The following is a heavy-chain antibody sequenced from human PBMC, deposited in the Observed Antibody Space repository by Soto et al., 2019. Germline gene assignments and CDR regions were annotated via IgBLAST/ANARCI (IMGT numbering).Heavy chain of an antibody. V-gene: IGHV3-48*01. Sequence: GGSLRLSCAASGFTFSSYSMNWVRQAPGKGLEWVSYISSSSSTIYYADSVKGRFTISRDNAKNSLYLQMNSLRAEDTAVYYCARADSSSTSCYSGLCRPFDPWGQGTLVTVSS. J-gene: IGHJ5*02. CDR1: GFTFSSYS. CDR3: ARADSSSTSCYSGLCRPFDP. CDR2: ISSSSSTI. D-gene: IGHD2-2*01.